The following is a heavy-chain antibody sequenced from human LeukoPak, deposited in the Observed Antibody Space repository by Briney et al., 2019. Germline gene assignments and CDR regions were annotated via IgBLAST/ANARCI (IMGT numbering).Heavy chain of an antibody. V-gene: IGHV1-8*01. CDR2: MNPNSGNT. CDR1: RYTFTSYD. Sequence: EASVKVSCKASRYTFTSYDINWVRQATGPGLGWMGWMNPNSGNTGYAQKFQGRVTMTRNTSISTAYMELSSLRSEDTAAYYCARGLGFYYMDVWGKGTTVTVSS. CDR3: ARGLGFYYMDV. J-gene: IGHJ6*03. D-gene: IGHD7-27*01.